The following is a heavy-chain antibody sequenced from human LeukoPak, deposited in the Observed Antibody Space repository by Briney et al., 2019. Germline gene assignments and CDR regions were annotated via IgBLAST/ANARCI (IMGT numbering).Heavy chain of an antibody. CDR1: GFTLSSYD. CDR2: FGITSTI. V-gene: IGHV3-48*01. CDR3: AGFGDYPY. Sequence: QPGGSLRLSCAASGFTLSSYDMHWVRQAPGEGPKWVAYFGITSTIYYAESVKGRFTISRDNAKNSLYLQMNSLRAEDTAVYYCAGFGDYPYWGQGTLVTVSS. D-gene: IGHD4-17*01. J-gene: IGHJ4*02.